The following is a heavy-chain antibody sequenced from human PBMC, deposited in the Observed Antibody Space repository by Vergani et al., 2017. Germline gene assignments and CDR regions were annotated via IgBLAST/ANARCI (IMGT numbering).Heavy chain of an antibody. CDR2: ISSSSSYI. CDR1: GFTFSSYS. V-gene: IGHV3-21*01. D-gene: IGHD2-2*01. J-gene: IGHJ5*02. CDR3: ASGVVPAAIGWFDP. Sequence: EVQLVESGGGLVKPGGSLRLSCAASGFTFSSYSMNWVRQAPGKGLEWVSSISSSSSYIYYADSVTGRFTISRDNAKKSLYLQMNSLRAEDTAVYYCASGVVPAAIGWFDPWGQGTLVTVSS.